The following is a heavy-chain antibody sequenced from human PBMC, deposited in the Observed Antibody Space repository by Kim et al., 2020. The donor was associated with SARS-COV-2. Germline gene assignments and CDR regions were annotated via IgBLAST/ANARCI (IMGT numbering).Heavy chain of an antibody. CDR1: GDSVSSNSAA. J-gene: IGHJ6*02. V-gene: IGHV6-1*01. Sequence: SQTLSLTCAISGDSVSSNSAAWNWIRQSPSRGLEWLGRTYYRSKWYNYYAVSVKSRITINPDTSKNQFSLQLNSVTPEDTAVYYCARVSITMVRGVIIRHGMDVWGQGTTVTVSS. CDR3: ARVSITMVRGVIIRHGMDV. D-gene: IGHD3-10*01. CDR2: TYYRSKWYN.